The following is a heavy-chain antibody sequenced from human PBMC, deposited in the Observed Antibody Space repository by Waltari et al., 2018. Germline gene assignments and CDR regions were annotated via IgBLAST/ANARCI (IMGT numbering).Heavy chain of an antibody. D-gene: IGHD3-16*01. CDR3: AKQIDAGVLILPLPY. Sequence: QVQLVESGGGVVQPGWSLRLSWEASGCSFSNYAMIWVRQAPGKGLEWVAVISYDGTNQYYADSVKGRFTISRDTPKNTLFLQMNSLRPEDTAVYYCAKQIDAGVLILPLPYWGQGTLVTVSS. CDR2: ISYDGTNQ. V-gene: IGHV3-30*18. CDR1: GCSFSNYA. J-gene: IGHJ4*02.